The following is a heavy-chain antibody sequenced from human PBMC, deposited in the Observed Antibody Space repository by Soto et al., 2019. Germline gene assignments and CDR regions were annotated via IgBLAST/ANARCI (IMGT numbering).Heavy chain of an antibody. CDR1: GGSFSGYY. D-gene: IGHD2-2*01. Sequence: SATLSLTCAVYGGSFSGYYWSWIRQPPGKGLEWIGEINHSGSTNYNPSLKSRVTISVDTSKNQFSLKLSSVTAADTAVYYCAMSLKDIVVVPAAFDYWGQGTLVTVSS. CDR2: INHSGST. V-gene: IGHV4-34*01. CDR3: AMSLKDIVVVPAAFDY. J-gene: IGHJ4*02.